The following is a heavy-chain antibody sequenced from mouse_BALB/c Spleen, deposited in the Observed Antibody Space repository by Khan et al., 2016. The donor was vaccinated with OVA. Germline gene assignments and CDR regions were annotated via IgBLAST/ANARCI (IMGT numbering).Heavy chain of an antibody. V-gene: IGHV3-2*02. CDR3: ARAVTITTVVATDFDY. J-gene: IGHJ2*01. CDR2: ISYSGRT. Sequence: QREESGPGLVKPSQSLSLTCTVTGYSITSDYAWNWIRQFPGNKLEWMGYISYSGRTSYNPSLKSRISITRATAKNQFFLQLNSVTTEDTATYYCARAVTITTVVATDFDYWGQGTTLTVSS. D-gene: IGHD1-1*01. CDR1: GYSITSDYA.